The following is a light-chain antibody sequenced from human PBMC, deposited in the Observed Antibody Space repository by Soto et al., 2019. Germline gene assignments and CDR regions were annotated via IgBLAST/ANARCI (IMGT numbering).Light chain of an antibody. CDR2: GAS. Sequence: EIVMTQSPATLSVSPGERVTLSCRASQSVSTNLAWYQQKPGQAPRLLIYGASTRASAIPDRFSGSGSGTDFNLTISRLEPEDFAVYYCQQYGSSPWTFGQGTKVDIK. V-gene: IGKV3-20*01. CDR3: QQYGSSPWT. CDR1: QSVSTN. J-gene: IGKJ1*01.